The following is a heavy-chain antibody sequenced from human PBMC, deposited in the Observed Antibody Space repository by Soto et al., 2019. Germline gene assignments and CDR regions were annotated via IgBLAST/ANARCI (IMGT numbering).Heavy chain of an antibody. V-gene: IGHV3-74*01. J-gene: IGHJ4*02. CDR2: INSDGRTT. CDR1: GFTFSAYW. CDR3: TRREGFCSGSTCYFDH. Sequence: QPGGSLRLSCAASGFTFSAYWMHWVRLAPGKGLVWVSRINSDGRTTNYADSVKGRFTISRDNAKNTLHLDMSNLRAEDAAVYYCTRREGFCSGSTCYFDHWSQGTLVTVSS. D-gene: IGHD2-15*01.